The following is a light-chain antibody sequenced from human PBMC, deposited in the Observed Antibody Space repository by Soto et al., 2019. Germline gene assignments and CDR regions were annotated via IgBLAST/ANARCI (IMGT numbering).Light chain of an antibody. CDR2: EAS. Sequence: DIQMTQSPSTLSASVGDRVTITCRASQSISDLLAWYQQKPGKAPKLLIYEASNLKSVVPSRFSGSGSGTEYTLTISRLQPDDFASYYCQQYNGFWTFGQGTKVEIK. J-gene: IGKJ1*01. V-gene: IGKV1-5*03. CDR1: QSISDL. CDR3: QQYNGFWT.